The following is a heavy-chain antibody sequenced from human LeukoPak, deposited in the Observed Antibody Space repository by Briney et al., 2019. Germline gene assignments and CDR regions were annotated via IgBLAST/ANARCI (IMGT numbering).Heavy chain of an antibody. V-gene: IGHV5-51*01. J-gene: IGHJ5*02. CDR3: ARTPRSQGWFDP. CDR1: GYSFTSYW. Sequence: GESLKISCKGSGYSFTSYWIGWVRQLPGKGLEWMGIIYPGDSDTRYSPSFQGQVTISAGKSASTAYLQWSSLKASDTAMYYCARTPRSQGWFDPWGQGTLVTVSS. CDR2: IYPGDSDT. D-gene: IGHD1-26*01.